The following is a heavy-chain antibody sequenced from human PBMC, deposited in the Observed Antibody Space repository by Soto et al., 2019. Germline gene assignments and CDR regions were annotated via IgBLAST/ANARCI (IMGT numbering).Heavy chain of an antibody. CDR1: GFTFSSYG. V-gene: IGHV3-30*18. J-gene: IGHJ4*02. CDR2: ISYDGSNK. D-gene: IGHD1-26*01. CDR3: AKEHPSGSYYYFDY. Sequence: GESLKISCAASGFTFSSYGMHWVRQAPGKGLEWVAVISYDGSNKYYADSVKGRFTISRDNSKNTLYLQMNSLRAEDTAVYYCAKEHPSGSYYYFDYWGQGTLVTVSS.